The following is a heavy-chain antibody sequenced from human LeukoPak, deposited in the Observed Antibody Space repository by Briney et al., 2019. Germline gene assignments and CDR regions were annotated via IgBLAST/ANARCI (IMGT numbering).Heavy chain of an antibody. Sequence: GGSLRLSCAASGFTFSSYSMNWVRQAPGKGLEWVSYISSSSSTIYHADSVKGRFTISRDNAKNSLYLQMNSLRAEDTAVYYCAGIGGEIDYWGQGTLVTVSS. J-gene: IGHJ4*02. D-gene: IGHD4-17*01. CDR3: AGIGGEIDY. CDR1: GFTFSSYS. V-gene: IGHV3-48*04. CDR2: ISSSSSTI.